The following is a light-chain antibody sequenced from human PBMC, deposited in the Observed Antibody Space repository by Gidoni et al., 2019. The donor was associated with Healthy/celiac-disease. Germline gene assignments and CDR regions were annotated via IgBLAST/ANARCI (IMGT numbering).Light chain of an antibody. CDR3: QQYNNWPSPIT. V-gene: IGKV3-15*01. CDR1: QSVSSN. CDR2: GAS. J-gene: IGKJ5*01. Sequence: EIVMTQSPATLSVSPGERTTISCRARQSVSSNLAWYQQKPGQAPRLLIYGASTSATGIPARFNGSGSGTEFTLTISSLQSEDFAVYYCQQYNNWPSPITFGQGTRLEIK.